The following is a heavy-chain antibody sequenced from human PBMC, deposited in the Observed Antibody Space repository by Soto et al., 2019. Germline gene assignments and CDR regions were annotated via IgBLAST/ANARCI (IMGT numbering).Heavy chain of an antibody. Sequence: ASVKVSCKTSGYSFTDYKLHWVRQAPGQGLERMGWVDPNGGGSNSAQKFQGSVTMTWDTSITTAYLDLTRLTTNDTATYFCATXVDYGDF. CDR1: GYSFTDYK. J-gene: IGHJ2*01. V-gene: IGHV1-2*04. D-gene: IGHD4-17*01. CDR3: ATXVDYGDF. CDR2: VDPNGGGS.